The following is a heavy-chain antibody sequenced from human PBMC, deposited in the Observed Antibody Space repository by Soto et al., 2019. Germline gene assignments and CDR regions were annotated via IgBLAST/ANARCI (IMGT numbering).Heavy chain of an antibody. V-gene: IGHV4-30-4*02. Sequence: PSETLSLTSSVLGGSLGSVYYYWRWLRTPPGKGLEWIGNISYSGHTYYNPSLKSRLIISIDTSKNQFTLKGGSVTAADTAVYRCANSSLSSMAVWAPGTTVTV. CDR1: GGSLGSVYYY. CDR3: ANSSLSSMAV. J-gene: IGHJ6*02. CDR2: ISYSGHT.